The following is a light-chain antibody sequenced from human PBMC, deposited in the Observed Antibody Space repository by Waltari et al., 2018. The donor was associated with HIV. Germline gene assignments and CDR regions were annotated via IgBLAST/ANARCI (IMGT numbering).Light chain of an antibody. Sequence: QSALTQPPSVSGSPGQSVPIPCTGTSSAVGSYNRVSWYQKPPGTAPKLMIYEVSNRPSGVPDRFSGSKSGNTASLTISGLQAEDEADYYCSSYTSSSAWVFGTGTKVTVL. V-gene: IGLV2-18*02. CDR2: EVS. CDR3: SSYTSSSAWV. J-gene: IGLJ1*01. CDR1: SSAVGSYNR.